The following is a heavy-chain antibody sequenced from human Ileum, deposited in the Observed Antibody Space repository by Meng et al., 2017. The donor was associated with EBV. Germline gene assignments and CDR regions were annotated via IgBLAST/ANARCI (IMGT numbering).Heavy chain of an antibody. Sequence: QGQLVEAGAEVNKPGASVNLSWKASGYTFTRYPIHWVRQAPGQRPEWMGWINTDNGETEFSQKFQGRVTITRDTSATTAYMELISLRSEDTAVYYCASRPGFNIGPFDFWGQGTLVTVSS. V-gene: IGHV1-3*04. CDR2: INTDNGET. J-gene: IGHJ4*02. CDR3: ASRPGFNIGPFDF. D-gene: IGHD3/OR15-3a*01. CDR1: GYTFTRYP.